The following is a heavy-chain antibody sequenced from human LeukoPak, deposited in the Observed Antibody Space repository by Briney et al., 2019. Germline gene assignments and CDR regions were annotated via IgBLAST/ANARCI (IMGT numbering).Heavy chain of an antibody. CDR1: GDSIGSSNNY. CDR2: IFYSGST. Sequence: KASETLSLTCTVSGDSIGSSNNYWAWVRQPPGKGLEWLGSIFYSGSTYYNPSLKSRVTISVDTSNNQFSLNLYSVTAADTATYYCARRGITYSSSFFAYWGQGTLVTVSS. D-gene: IGHD6-13*01. J-gene: IGHJ4*02. V-gene: IGHV4-39*01. CDR3: ARRGITYSSSFFAY.